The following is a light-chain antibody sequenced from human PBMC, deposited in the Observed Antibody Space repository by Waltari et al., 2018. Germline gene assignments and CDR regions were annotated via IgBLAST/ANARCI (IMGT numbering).Light chain of an antibody. CDR2: DVT. CDR3: SSYGGTYFV. Sequence: QSALTQPRSVSGSPGQSVTTSCTGTSNDVGGYHYVSWYQHHPGEVPKLMIYDVTQRPSGVPDRFSGSKSGNTASLTISGLQADDEADYYCSSYGGTYFVFGGGTRLTVL. CDR1: SNDVGGYHY. J-gene: IGLJ2*01. V-gene: IGLV2-11*01.